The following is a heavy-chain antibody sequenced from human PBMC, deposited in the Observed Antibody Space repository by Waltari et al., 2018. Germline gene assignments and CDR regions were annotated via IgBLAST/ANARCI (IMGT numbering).Heavy chain of an antibody. CDR2: INPNRGGT. J-gene: IGHJ4*02. CDR3: AREDCGTGSSCYYPHY. Sequence: QVQLVQSGAEVKKPGASVKVSCKASGYTFTGYYMHWVRQAPGQGLEWMGWINPNRGGTNYAQKFQGRVTMTRDTSISTAYMELSRLRSDDTAVYYCAREDCGTGSSCYYPHYWGQGTLVTVSS. CDR1: GYTFTGYY. D-gene: IGHD2-15*01. V-gene: IGHV1-2*02.